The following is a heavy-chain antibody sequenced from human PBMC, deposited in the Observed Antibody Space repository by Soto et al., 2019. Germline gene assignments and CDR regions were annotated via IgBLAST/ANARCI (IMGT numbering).Heavy chain of an antibody. CDR2: INAGNGNT. Sequence: ASVKVSCKASGYTFTSYAMHWVRQAPEQRLEWMGWINAGNGNTKYSQKFQGRVTITRDTSASTAYMELSSLRSEDTAVYYCARRPPWGGWYREQKSYYYYGMDVWGQGTTVTVSS. V-gene: IGHV1-3*01. D-gene: IGHD6-19*01. J-gene: IGHJ6*02. CDR1: GYTFTSYA. CDR3: ARRPPWGGWYREQKSYYYYGMDV.